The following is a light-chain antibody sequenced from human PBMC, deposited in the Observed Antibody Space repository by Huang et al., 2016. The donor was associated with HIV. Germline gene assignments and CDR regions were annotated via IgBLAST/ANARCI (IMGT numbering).Light chain of an antibody. V-gene: IGKV1-39*01. Sequence: DIQMTQSPSSLSAFVGDRVTVTCRASQSINSNLNWYQQKPGKAPRLLIYAASSLQSGVPSRFSGSGSGTEFTLTISSLQPEDIATYYCHQSYDTPQTFGQGTVVEIK. CDR3: HQSYDTPQT. CDR1: QSINSN. J-gene: IGKJ1*01. CDR2: AAS.